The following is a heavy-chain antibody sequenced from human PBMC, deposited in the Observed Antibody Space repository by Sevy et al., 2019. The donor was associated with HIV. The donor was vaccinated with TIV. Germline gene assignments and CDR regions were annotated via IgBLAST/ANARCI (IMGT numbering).Heavy chain of an antibody. J-gene: IGHJ4*01. D-gene: IGHD3-22*01. V-gene: IGHV3-48*03. CDR2: ISTGGGTI. Sequence: GGSLRLSCAASGLSFRSYELSWVRQAPGKGLQWISYISTGGGTIFYADSVKGRFTISRDNAKNSVFLQMNSLRAEDTAVYFCATSRRDYYNYYFDYWGHGTLVTVSS. CDR3: ATSRRDYYNYYFDY. CDR1: GLSFRSYE.